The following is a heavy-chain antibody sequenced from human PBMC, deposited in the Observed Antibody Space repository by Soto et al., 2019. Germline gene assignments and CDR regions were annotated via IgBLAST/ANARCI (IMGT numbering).Heavy chain of an antibody. V-gene: IGHV4-59*08. J-gene: IGHJ4*02. CDR3: ARRYGARENFDY. D-gene: IGHD1-1*01. CDR2: VSYSGST. CDR1: GGKIGDLC. Sequence: SLTNSVTCTVSGGKIGDLCGRWIRQPPEKGLEWIGYVSYSGSTNYNPSLKSRVTISLDTSKNQFSLNLASVTAADTAVYYCARRYGARENFDYWGQGALVTVSS.